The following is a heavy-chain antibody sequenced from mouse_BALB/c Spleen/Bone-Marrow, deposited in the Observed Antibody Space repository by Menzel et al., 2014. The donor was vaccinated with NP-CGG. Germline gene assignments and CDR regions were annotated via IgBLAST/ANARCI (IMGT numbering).Heavy chain of an antibody. CDR3: ARSGYYGSSYFDY. D-gene: IGHD1-1*01. J-gene: IGHJ2*01. CDR2: INPYNGDT. CDR1: GYSFTGYF. V-gene: IGHV1-20*02. Sequence: EVKLMESGPELVKPGASVKISCKASGYSFTGYFMNWVMQSHGKSLEWIGRINPYNGDTFYNQKFMGKATLTVDKSSSTAHMELRSLASEDSAVYYCARSGYYGSSYFDYWGQGTTLTVSS.